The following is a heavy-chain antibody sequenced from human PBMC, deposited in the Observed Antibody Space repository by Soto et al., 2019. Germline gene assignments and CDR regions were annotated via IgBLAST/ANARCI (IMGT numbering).Heavy chain of an antibody. CDR3: ARGWDSGSYYGFDYYYYGMDV. D-gene: IGHD1-26*01. Sequence: SETLSLTCTVSGGSVSSGSYYWSWIRQPPGKGLEWIGYIYYSGSTNYNPSLKSRVTISVDTSKNQFSLKLSSVTAADTAVYYCARGWDSGSYYGFDYYYYGMDVWGQGTTVTVSS. CDR1: GGSVSSGSYY. CDR2: IYYSGST. J-gene: IGHJ6*02. V-gene: IGHV4-61*01.